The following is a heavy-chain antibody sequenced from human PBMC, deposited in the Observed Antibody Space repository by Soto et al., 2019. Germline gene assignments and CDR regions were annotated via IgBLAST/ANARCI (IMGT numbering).Heavy chain of an antibody. CDR3: AKLRGSSSSPDY. CDR1: GFTFSSYA. D-gene: IGHD6-6*01. J-gene: IGHJ4*02. CDR2: ISGSGGST. Sequence: HPGGSLRLSCAASGFTFSSYAMSWVRQAPGKGLEWVSAISGSGGSTYYADSVKGRFTISRDNSKNTLYLQMNSLRAEDTAVYYCAKLRGSSSSPDYWGQGTLVTVSS. V-gene: IGHV3-23*01.